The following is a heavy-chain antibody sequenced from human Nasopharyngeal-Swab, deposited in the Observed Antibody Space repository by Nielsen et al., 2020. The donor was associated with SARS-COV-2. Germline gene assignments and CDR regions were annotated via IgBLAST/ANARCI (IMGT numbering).Heavy chain of an antibody. V-gene: IGHV3-7*03. CDR1: GFTFSSYW. J-gene: IGHJ6*02. D-gene: IGHD3-3*01. CDR3: ARDKGIDFWSGLGVSGMDV. Sequence: GGSLRLSCAASGFTFSSYWMSWVRQAPGKGLEWAANIKQVGSEKYYVDSVKGRFTISRDNAKNSLYLQMNSLRAEDTAVYYCARDKGIDFWSGLGVSGMDVWGQGTTVTVSS. CDR2: IKQVGSEK.